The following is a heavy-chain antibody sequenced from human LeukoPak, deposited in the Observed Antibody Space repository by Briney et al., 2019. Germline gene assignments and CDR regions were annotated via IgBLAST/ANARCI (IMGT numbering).Heavy chain of an antibody. CDR2: IYYSGST. Sequence: SETLSLTCTVSGGSISSYYWSWIRQPPGKGLEWIGYIYYSGSTNYNPSLKSRVTISVDTSKNQFSLKLSSVTAADTAVYYCARAEKTSVRGVPYIFDYWGQGTLVTVSS. J-gene: IGHJ4*02. CDR3: ARAEKTSVRGVPYIFDY. V-gene: IGHV4-59*01. CDR1: GGSISSYY. D-gene: IGHD3-10*01.